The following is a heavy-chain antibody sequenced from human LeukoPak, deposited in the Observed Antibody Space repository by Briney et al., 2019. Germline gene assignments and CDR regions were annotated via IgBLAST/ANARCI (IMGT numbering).Heavy chain of an antibody. Sequence: SETLSLTCTVSGGSISSYYWSWIRQPPGKGLEWIGYIYTSGSTNYNPSLKSRVTISVDTSKNQFSLKLSSVTAADTAVYYCAAGASGWSLGYYYYYMDVWGKGTTVTVSS. CDR2: IYTSGST. V-gene: IGHV4-4*09. D-gene: IGHD6-19*01. J-gene: IGHJ6*03. CDR1: GGSISSYY. CDR3: AAGASGWSLGYYYYYMDV.